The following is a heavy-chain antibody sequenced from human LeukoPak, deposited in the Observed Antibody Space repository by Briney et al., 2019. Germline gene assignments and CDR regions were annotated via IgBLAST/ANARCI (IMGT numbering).Heavy chain of an antibody. CDR3: ARDRLYSSGWYLDY. J-gene: IGHJ4*02. CDR1: GYTFTSYY. V-gene: IGHV1-2*02. D-gene: IGHD6-19*01. Sequence: ASVKVSCKASGYTFTSYYMHWVRQAPGQGLEWMGWINPNSGGTNYAQKFQGRVTMTRDTSISTAYMELSRLRSDDTAVYYCARDRLYSSGWYLDYWGQGTLVTVSS. CDR2: INPNSGGT.